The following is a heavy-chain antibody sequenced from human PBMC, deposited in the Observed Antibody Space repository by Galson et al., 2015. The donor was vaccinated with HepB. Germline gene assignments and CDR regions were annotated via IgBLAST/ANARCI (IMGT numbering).Heavy chain of an antibody. CDR3: ARRGWDS. D-gene: IGHD2-15*01. Sequence: SCKASGYTFTSRGINWVRQAPGQGLEWMGWISVYNGDTNYVQKFQDRVIITADTSTNTAYMELKKLRSDDTAVYYCARRGWDSWGQGTLVTVSS. CDR2: ISVYNGDT. V-gene: IGHV1-18*04. J-gene: IGHJ4*02. CDR1: GYTFTSRG.